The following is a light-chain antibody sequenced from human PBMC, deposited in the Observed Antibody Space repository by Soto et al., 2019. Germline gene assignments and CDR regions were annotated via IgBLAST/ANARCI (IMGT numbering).Light chain of an antibody. CDR1: QSVTSNY. Sequence: EIVLTQSPGTLSLSPGERATLSCRASQSVTSNYLAWYQQKPGQAPRLLIYDASNRATGIPARFSGSGSGTDFTLTISSLEPEDFAVYYCQQRSNWHTFGGGTKVDI. CDR3: QQRSNWHT. V-gene: IGKV3D-20*02. J-gene: IGKJ4*01. CDR2: DAS.